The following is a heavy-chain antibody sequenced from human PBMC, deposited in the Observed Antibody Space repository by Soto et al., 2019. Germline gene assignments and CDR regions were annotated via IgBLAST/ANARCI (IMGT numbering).Heavy chain of an antibody. D-gene: IGHD2-8*01. CDR1: GGSISSGGSY. CDR2: IYYSGST. Sequence: QVQLQESGPGLVKPSQTLSLTCTVSGGSISSGGSYWSWIRQHPGKGLECIGYIYYSGSTYYNPSLKSRVTISVDTSKNQFSLKLSSVTAADTAVYYCARLLKYCTNGVCYLWFDPWGQGTLVTVSS. CDR3: ARLLKYCTNGVCYLWFDP. V-gene: IGHV4-31*03. J-gene: IGHJ5*02.